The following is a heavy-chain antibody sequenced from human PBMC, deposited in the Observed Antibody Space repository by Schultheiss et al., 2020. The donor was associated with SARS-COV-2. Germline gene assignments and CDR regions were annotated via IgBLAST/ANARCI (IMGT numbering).Heavy chain of an antibody. J-gene: IGHJ6*02. CDR1: GYSFTSNW. CDR2: IDPSDSYT. D-gene: IGHD5-12*01. CDR3: ATARLASRSYGMDV. V-gene: IGHV5-10-1*04. Sequence: GESLKISCKGSGYSFTSNWISWVRRMPGKGLEWMGRIDPSDSYTNYSPSFQGQVTISADKSISTAYLQWSSLKASDTAMYYCATARLASRSYGMDVWGQGTTVTVSS.